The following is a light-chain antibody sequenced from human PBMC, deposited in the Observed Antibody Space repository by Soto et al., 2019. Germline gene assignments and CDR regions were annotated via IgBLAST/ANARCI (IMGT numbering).Light chain of an antibody. CDR2: EDN. CDR1: SGSIASNY. J-gene: IGLJ3*02. V-gene: IGLV6-57*02. Sequence: QSVSESPGKTVTISCTSSSGSIASNYVQWFQQRPGSAPTTVIYEDNKRPSGVPDRFSGSIDSSSNSASLTISGLKTEDEADYYCQSYGDNNQVFGGGTQLTVL. CDR3: QSYGDNNQV.